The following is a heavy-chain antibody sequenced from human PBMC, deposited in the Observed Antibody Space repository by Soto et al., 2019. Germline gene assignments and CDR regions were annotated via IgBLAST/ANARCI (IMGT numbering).Heavy chain of an antibody. D-gene: IGHD3-16*02. Sequence: QVQLVQSGAEVKKPGASVKVSCKASGYTFTSYDINWVRQATGQGLEWMGWMNPNSGNTGYAQKFQGRVTTTRNTSISTAYMELSSLRSEDTAVYYCARGQMITFGGVIASVGYWGQGTLVTVSS. CDR2: MNPNSGNT. CDR3: ARGQMITFGGVIASVGY. V-gene: IGHV1-8*01. J-gene: IGHJ4*02. CDR1: GYTFTSYD.